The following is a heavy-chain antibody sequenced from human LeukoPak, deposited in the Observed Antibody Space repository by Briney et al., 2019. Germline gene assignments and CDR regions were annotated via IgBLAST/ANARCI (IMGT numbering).Heavy chain of an antibody. CDR2: INPNSGGT. V-gene: IGHV1-2*02. Sequence: GASVKVSCKASGYTFTGYYMHWVRQAPGQGLEWMGWINPNSGGTNYAQKFQGRVTMTRDTSISTAYMELSRLRSDDTAVYYCARDTMITFGGVIVPGHGFYYYMDVWGKGTTVTVSS. J-gene: IGHJ6*03. D-gene: IGHD3-16*02. CDR1: GYTFTGYY. CDR3: ARDTMITFGGVIVPGHGFYYYMDV.